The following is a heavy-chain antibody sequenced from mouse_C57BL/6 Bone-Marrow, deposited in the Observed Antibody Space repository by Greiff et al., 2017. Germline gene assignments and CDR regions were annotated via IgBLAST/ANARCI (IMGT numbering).Heavy chain of an antibody. V-gene: IGHV1-85*01. CDR1: GYTFTSYD. CDR3: ARGGYWYFDV. Sequence: VKLQESGPELVKPGASVKLSCKASGYTFTSYDINWVKQRPGQGLEWIGWIYPRDGSTKYNEKFKGKATLTVDTSSSTAYMELHSLTSEDSAVYFGARGGYWYFDVWGTGTTVTVSS. J-gene: IGHJ1*03. CDR2: IYPRDGST.